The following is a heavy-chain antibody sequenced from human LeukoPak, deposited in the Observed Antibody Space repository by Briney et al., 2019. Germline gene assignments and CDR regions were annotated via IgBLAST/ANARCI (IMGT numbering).Heavy chain of an antibody. CDR2: IYYSGST. CDR3: ARERTSDDFWSGYPDY. V-gene: IGHV4-59*12. Sequence: SETLSLTCTVSGGSISSYYWSWIRQPPGKGLEWIGYIYYSGSTNYNPSLKSRVTISVDTSKNQFSLKLSSVTAADTAVYYCARERTSDDFWSGYPDYWGQGTLVTVSS. CDR1: GGSISSYY. J-gene: IGHJ4*02. D-gene: IGHD3-3*01.